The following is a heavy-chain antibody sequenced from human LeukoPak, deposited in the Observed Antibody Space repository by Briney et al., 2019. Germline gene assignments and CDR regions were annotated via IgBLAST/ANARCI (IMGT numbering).Heavy chain of an antibody. J-gene: IGHJ4*02. V-gene: IGHV3-30-3*01. CDR3: ARGTKRFLEWSPLVY. CDR2: ISYDGSNK. CDR1: GFTFSSYA. Sequence: GGSLRLSCAASGFTFSSYAMHWVRQAPGKGLEWVAVISYDGSNKYYADSVKGRFTISRDNSKNTLYLQMSSLRAEDTAVYYCARGTKRFLEWSPLVYWGQGTLVTVSS. D-gene: IGHD3-3*01.